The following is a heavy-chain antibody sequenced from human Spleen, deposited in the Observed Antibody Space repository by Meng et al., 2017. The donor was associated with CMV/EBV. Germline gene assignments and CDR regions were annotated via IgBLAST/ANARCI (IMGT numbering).Heavy chain of an antibody. CDR1: GFTFSDYY. D-gene: IGHD6-19*01. CDR2: ISSSGSTI. CDR3: ATLVSGGWPYFDY. Sequence: GGSLRLSCAASGFTFSDYYMSWIRQAPGKGLEWVSYISSSGSTIYYADSVKGRFTISRDNAKNSLYLQMNSLRAEDTAVYYCATLVSGGWPYFDYWGQGTLVTVSS. V-gene: IGHV3-11*01. J-gene: IGHJ4*02.